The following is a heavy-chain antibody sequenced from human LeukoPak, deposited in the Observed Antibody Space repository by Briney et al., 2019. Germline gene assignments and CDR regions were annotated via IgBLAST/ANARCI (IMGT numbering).Heavy chain of an antibody. CDR1: GFTVSSNY. V-gene: IGHV3-53*01. Sequence: GGSLRLSCAASGFTVSSNYMSWVRQAPGKGLEWVSVIYSGGSTYYADSVKGRFTISRDNSKNTLYLQMNSLRAEDTAVYYCARVRFSGYLYYFDYWGQGTLVTVSS. CDR3: ARVRFSGYLYYFDY. J-gene: IGHJ4*02. D-gene: IGHD3-22*01. CDR2: IYSGGST.